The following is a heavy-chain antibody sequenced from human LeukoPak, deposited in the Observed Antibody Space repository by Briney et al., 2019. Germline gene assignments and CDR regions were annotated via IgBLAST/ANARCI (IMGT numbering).Heavy chain of an antibody. CDR2: INPRGGST. CDR1: GYTFSSYY. Sequence: GASVKVSCKASGYTFSSYYMHWVRQAPGQGTEWMGRINPRGGSTDYAQKFQGRVTMTREMSTSTVNMDLSSLRSEDTAVYYCARGRLNYNSGGYYENPHLDYWGQGTLVTVSS. V-gene: IGHV1-46*01. J-gene: IGHJ4*02. CDR3: ARGRLNYNSGGYYENPHLDY. D-gene: IGHD3-22*01.